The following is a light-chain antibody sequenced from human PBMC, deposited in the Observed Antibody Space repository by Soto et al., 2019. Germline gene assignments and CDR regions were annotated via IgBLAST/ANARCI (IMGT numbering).Light chain of an antibody. CDR2: GAS. Sequence: DIPMTQSPSSMSASVGDRVTITCRASQAISGWLAWYQQKPGTAPKLLIYGASNLQSGVPSRFSVSGSGTDFTLTIRRLQSEDFATYYCQKGDTFPWTFGQGTKVEIK. V-gene: IGKV1-12*02. J-gene: IGKJ1*01. CDR3: QKGDTFPWT. CDR1: QAISGW.